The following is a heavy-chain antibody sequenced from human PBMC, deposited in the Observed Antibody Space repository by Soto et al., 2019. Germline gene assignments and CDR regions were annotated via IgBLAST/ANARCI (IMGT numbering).Heavy chain of an antibody. V-gene: IGHV3-21*06. CDR2: XXDXXNXX. J-gene: IGHJ4*02. Sequence: GGSLRPSCVASEFSFSKYSSNWVRQAPGKGLEWVSSXXDXXNXXXXXEXXXGRFTISRDNAISSLFLQLTSLKPDDTAVYYCANFPSCTYPPCLDYWGRGSLVTASS. CDR3: ANFPSCTYPPCLDY. D-gene: IGHD2-8*01. CDR1: EFSFSKYS.